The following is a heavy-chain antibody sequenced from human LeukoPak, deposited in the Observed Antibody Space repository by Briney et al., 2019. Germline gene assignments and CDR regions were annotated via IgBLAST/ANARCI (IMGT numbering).Heavy chain of an antibody. Sequence: ASVKVSCKASVYTFTSYGISWVRQAPGQGLEWMGWISAYNGNTNYAQKLQGRVTMTTDTSTSTAYMELRSMISDETAVYYCARGGTYYYDSSGYYEALDYWGQGTLVTVSS. CDR2: ISAYNGNT. D-gene: IGHD3-22*01. CDR3: ARGGTYYYDSSGYYEALDY. CDR1: VYTFTSYG. J-gene: IGHJ4*02. V-gene: IGHV1-18*01.